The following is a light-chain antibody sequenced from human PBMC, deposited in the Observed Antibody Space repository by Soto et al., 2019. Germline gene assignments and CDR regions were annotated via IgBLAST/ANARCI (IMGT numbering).Light chain of an antibody. CDR3: QQANSFPCT. V-gene: IGKV1-12*02. Sequence: DIQMTQSPSSVSASVGDRVTITCRASQGISSWLAWYQQKPGKAPQLLISAASRWLSVVPSRCSGSGSGTDFTLISSSLQAEDFATYYCQQANSFPCTFGQGTKVEIK. CDR1: QGISSW. CDR2: AAS. J-gene: IGKJ1*01.